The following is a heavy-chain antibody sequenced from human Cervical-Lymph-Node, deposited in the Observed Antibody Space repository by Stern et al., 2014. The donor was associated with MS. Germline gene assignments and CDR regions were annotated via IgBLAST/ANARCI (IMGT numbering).Heavy chain of an antibody. J-gene: IGHJ4*02. Sequence: VQLVQSGAEVIRPGASLKISCKGSGYKLSSYWIASVRQMPGKGLEWIAIIYPGDSETRYSPSFQGQITMSADKSTSTAYLQWSSLNASDTAMYFCARQTTAWASDVWGQGTLVTVSS. CDR2: IYPGDSET. CDR3: ARQTTAWASDV. D-gene: IGHD1-14*01. CDR1: GYKLSSYW. V-gene: IGHV5-51*01.